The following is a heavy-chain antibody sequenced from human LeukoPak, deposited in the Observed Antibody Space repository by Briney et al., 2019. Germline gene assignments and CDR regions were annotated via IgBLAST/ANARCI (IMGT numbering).Heavy chain of an antibody. J-gene: IGHJ4*02. CDR3: ASMGYDSTDY. D-gene: IGHD3-22*01. CDR2: IYYSGST. Sequence: SETLSLTCTVSGDSSRIYYWSWFRQPPGKGLEWIGYIYYSGSTNYNPSLKSRVTISVDTSKNQFSLKLSSVTAADTAVYYCASMGYDSTDYWGQGTLVTVSS. V-gene: IGHV4-59*08. CDR1: GDSSRIYY.